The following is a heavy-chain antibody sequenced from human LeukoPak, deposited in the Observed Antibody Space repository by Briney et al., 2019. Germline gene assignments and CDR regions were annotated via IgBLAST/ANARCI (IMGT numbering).Heavy chain of an antibody. CDR2: IYYSGST. V-gene: IGHV4-59*08. J-gene: IGHJ3*02. CDR3: ARPQGGGTVAPGAFDI. Sequence: NPSETLSLTCTVSGGSISSYYWSWIRQPPRKGLGLNGYIYYSGSTNSNPSLNSRIPITVFTSKNQYSLSLSPVTAADTAVYYCARPQGGGTVAPGAFDIWGQGTMVTVSS. CDR1: GGSISSYY. D-gene: IGHD4-23*01.